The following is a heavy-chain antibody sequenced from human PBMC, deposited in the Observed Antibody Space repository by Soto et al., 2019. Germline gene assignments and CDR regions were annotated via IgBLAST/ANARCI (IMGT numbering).Heavy chain of an antibody. CDR3: ARRSDIVVVPADVNWFDP. CDR2: IYYSGST. Sequence: SETLSLTCTVSGGSISSSSYYWGWIRQPPGKGLEWVGSIYYSGSTYYNPSLKSRVTISVDTSKNQFSLKLSSVTAADTAVYYCARRSDIVVVPADVNWFDPWGQGTLVTVSS. V-gene: IGHV4-39*01. CDR1: GGSISSSSYY. D-gene: IGHD2-2*01. J-gene: IGHJ5*02.